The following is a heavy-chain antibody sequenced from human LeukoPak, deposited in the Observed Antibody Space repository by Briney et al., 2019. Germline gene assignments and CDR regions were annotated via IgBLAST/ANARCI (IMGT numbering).Heavy chain of an antibody. CDR3: ARIDEYYDSSGYGAFDI. CDR1: GGSISSYY. Sequence: SETLSLTCTVSGGSISSYYWSWIRQPPGKGLEWIGYIYHSGSTYYNPSLKSRVTISVDRSKNQFSLKLSSVTAADTAVYYCARIDEYYDSSGYGAFDIWGQGTMVTVSS. V-gene: IGHV4-59*12. D-gene: IGHD3-22*01. J-gene: IGHJ3*02. CDR2: IYHSGST.